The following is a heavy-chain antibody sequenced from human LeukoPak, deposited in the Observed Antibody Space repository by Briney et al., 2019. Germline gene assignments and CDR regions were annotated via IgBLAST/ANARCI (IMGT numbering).Heavy chain of an antibody. CDR2: IYYSGST. CDR3: ARDRYSSGWYDY. Sequence: SETLSLTCTVSGGSISSYYWSRIRQPPGKGLEWIGYIYYSGSTNYNPSLKSRVTVSVDTSKNQFSLKLSSVTAADTAVYYCARDRYSSGWYDYWGQGTLVTVSS. D-gene: IGHD6-19*01. V-gene: IGHV4-59*01. J-gene: IGHJ4*02. CDR1: GGSISSYY.